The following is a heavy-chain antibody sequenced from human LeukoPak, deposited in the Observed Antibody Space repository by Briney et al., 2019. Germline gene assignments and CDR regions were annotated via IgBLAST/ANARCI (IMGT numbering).Heavy chain of an antibody. CDR2: ISGSSSTI. D-gene: IGHD3-22*01. CDR1: GFTFSSYG. Sequence: TGGSLRLSCAASGFTFSSYGMHWVRQAPGKGLEWGSYISGSSSTIYYADSVKGRFTISRDNGKNTLYLQMNSLRAEDTAVYYCARGSTYYDSSGQVPFDYWGQGTLVTVSS. CDR3: ARGSTYYDSSGQVPFDY. V-gene: IGHV3-48*01. J-gene: IGHJ4*02.